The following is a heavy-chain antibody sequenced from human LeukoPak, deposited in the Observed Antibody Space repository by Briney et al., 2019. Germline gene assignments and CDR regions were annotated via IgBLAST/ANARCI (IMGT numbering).Heavy chain of an antibody. CDR1: GGSISSYY. D-gene: IGHD5-24*01. J-gene: IGHJ4*02. CDR3: ARARRDGYIV. V-gene: IGHV4-59*01. Sequence: SETLSLTRTVSGGSISSYYWSWIRQPPGKGLEWIGYIYYSGSTNYNPSLKSRVTTSVDTSKNQFSLKLSSVTAADTAVYYCARARRDGYIVWGQGTLVTVSS. CDR2: IYYSGST.